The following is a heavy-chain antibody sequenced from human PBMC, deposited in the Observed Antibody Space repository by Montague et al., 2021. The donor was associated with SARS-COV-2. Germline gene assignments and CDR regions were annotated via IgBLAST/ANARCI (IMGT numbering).Heavy chain of an antibody. CDR3: ARAALGGYDSYFDY. CDR1: GFTFSSYA. J-gene: IGHJ4*02. Sequence: SLRLSCPASGFTFSSYAMYWVRQAPGKGLERVAVISYDGSNKYYVDSVKGRFTISRDNSKNTLYLQMNSLRAEDTAVYYCARAALGGYDSYFDYWGQGTLVTVSS. V-gene: IGHV3-30*04. CDR2: ISYDGSNK. D-gene: IGHD5-12*01.